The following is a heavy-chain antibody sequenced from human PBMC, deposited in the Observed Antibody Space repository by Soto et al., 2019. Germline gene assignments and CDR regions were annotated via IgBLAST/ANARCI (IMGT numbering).Heavy chain of an antibody. Sequence: PSETLSLTCTVSGDFISYYSWAWIRQSAGKGLEWIVSVYSTGAIFYNPSLKSRATMSVDTSKKQFSLKLTSVNAGDTAVYYCARDDFGRNTRAFHXWGQGTLVTVSX. D-gene: IGHD4-17*01. V-gene: IGHV4-4*07. CDR1: GDFISYYS. CDR3: ARDDFGRNTRAFHX. CDR2: VYSTGAI. J-gene: IGHJ5*02.